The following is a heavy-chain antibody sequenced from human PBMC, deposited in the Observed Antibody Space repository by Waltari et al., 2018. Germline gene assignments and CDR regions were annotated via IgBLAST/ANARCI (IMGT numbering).Heavy chain of an antibody. V-gene: IGHV4-4*09. CDR1: GDSLSKSY. Sequence: QVQLQESGPGLVKPSETLSLTCTVSGDSLSKSYFHWIRQPPGKGLEWIGYIFSTGSTIYNPSLKSRVTISVDTSKNQFSLKLTSMTAADRAVYYCATSPSSSWYWIDPWGQGTLVTVSS. D-gene: IGHD6-13*01. J-gene: IGHJ5*02. CDR3: ATSPSSSWYWIDP. CDR2: IFSTGST.